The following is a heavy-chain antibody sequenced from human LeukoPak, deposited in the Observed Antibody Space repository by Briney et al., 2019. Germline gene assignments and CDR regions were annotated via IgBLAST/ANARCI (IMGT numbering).Heavy chain of an antibody. D-gene: IGHD3-10*01. CDR2: ISSNGGST. CDR3: ASGVR. J-gene: IGHJ4*02. V-gene: IGHV3-64*01. Sequence: PGRSLRLSCAASGFTFSSYAMHWVRQAPGKGLEYVSAISSNGGSTYYANSVKGRFTISRDNSKNTLYLQMGSLRAEDMAVYYCASGVRWGQGTLVTVSS. CDR1: GFTFSSYA.